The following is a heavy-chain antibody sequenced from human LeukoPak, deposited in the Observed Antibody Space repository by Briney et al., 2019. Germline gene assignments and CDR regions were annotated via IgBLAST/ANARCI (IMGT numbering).Heavy chain of an antibody. CDR3: ARDEPHSLKRYYYYYGMDV. CDR2: IKQDGSEK. D-gene: IGHD1-26*01. J-gene: IGHJ6*02. V-gene: IGHV3-7*03. CDR1: GFTFSSYW. Sequence: PGGSLRLSCAASGFTFSSYWMSWVRQAPGKGLEWVANIKQDGSEKYYVDSVKGRFTISRDNAKNSLYLQMNSLRAEDTAVYYCARDEPHSLKRYYYYYGMDVWGQGTTVTVSS.